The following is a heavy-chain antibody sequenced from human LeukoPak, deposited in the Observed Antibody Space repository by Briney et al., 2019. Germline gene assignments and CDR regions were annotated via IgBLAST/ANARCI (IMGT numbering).Heavy chain of an antibody. Sequence: PGRSLRLSCAASGFTFSSYGMHWVRQAPGKGLEWVAVISFDGSNKYYADSVKGRFTISRDNSKNTLYLQVNSLRAEDTAVYYCARDRCTNGVCYTFAYWGQGTLVTVSS. CDR3: ARDRCTNGVCYTFAY. D-gene: IGHD2-8*01. CDR1: GFTFSSYG. CDR2: ISFDGSNK. V-gene: IGHV3-30*03. J-gene: IGHJ4*02.